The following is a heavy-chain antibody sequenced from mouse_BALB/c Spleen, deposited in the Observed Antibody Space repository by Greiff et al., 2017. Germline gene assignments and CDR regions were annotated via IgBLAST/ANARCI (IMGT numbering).Heavy chain of an antibody. CDR2: IDPANGNT. CDR1: GFNIKDTY. CDR3: ARGNYGGYFDV. Sequence: VHVKQSGAELVKPGASVKLSCTASGFNIKDTYMHWVKQRPEQGLEWIGRIDPANGNTKYDPKFQGTATITADTSSNTAYLQLSSLTSEDTAVYYCARGNYGGYFDVWGAGTTVTVSS. J-gene: IGHJ1*01. D-gene: IGHD2-4*01. V-gene: IGHV14-3*02.